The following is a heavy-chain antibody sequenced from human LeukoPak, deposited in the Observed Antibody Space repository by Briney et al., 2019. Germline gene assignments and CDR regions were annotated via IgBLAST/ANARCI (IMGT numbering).Heavy chain of an antibody. J-gene: IGHJ4*02. CDR2: IYHSGST. Sequence: SETLSLTCAVSVYSISSGYYWGWIRQPPGKGLEWIGSIYHSGSTYYNPSLKSRVTISVDTSKNQFSLKLSSVTAADTAVYYCARLLTIIYYFDYWGQGTLVTVSS. D-gene: IGHD3-10*01. CDR3: ARLLTIIYYFDY. V-gene: IGHV4-38-2*01. CDR1: VYSISSGYY.